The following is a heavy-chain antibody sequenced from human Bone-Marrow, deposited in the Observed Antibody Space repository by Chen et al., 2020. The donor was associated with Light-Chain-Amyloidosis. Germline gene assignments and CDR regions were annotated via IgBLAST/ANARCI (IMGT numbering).Heavy chain of an antibody. Sequence: QLQLQESGPGLVKPSETLSLTCTVSGGSISSSSYYWGWIRQPPGKGLEWIGSIYYSGGTYYNPTINTRVTISVDTAKNQCSLKPSPVTAANTDVYYCARDGIEWQWLPPDIWGQGTMVTVSS. V-gene: IGHV4-39*07. J-gene: IGHJ3*02. CDR2: IYYSGGT. CDR1: GGSISSSSYY. D-gene: IGHD6-19*01. CDR3: ARDGIEWQWLPPDI.